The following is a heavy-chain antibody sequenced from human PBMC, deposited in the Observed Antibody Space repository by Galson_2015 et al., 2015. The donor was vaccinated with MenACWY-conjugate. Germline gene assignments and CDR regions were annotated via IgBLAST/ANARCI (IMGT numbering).Heavy chain of an antibody. Sequence: SLRLSCAASGFTFSTFMMNWVRQAPGKGLGWVSTISSSGAYIYYADSVKGRFTVSRDNTKQTLSLQMDSLTVDDTAVYYCARGQPPDYYDFDYWGQGTFVTVSS. CDR1: GFTFSTFM. J-gene: IGHJ4*02. D-gene: IGHD3-22*01. CDR2: ISSSGAYI. CDR3: ARGQPPDYYDFDY. V-gene: IGHV3-21*01.